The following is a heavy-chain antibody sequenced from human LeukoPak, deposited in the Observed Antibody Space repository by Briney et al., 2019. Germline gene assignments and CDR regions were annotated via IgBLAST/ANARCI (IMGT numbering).Heavy chain of an antibody. CDR1: GFTFISYS. J-gene: IGHJ6*02. D-gene: IGHD3-22*01. V-gene: IGHV3-21*01. CDR2: INSVSTYI. Sequence: GGSLRLSCVASGFTFISYSMNWVRQAPGKGLVLVSAINSVSTYIYYADSVKGRFTISRDNAKNSLYLQMNSLRDEDTAVYYCARIVLTPPHGMDVWGQGTTVTVSS. CDR3: ARIVLTPPHGMDV.